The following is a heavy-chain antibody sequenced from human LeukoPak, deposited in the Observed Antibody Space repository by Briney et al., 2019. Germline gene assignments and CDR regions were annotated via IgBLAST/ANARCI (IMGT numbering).Heavy chain of an antibody. V-gene: IGHV5-51*01. D-gene: IGHD6-19*01. J-gene: IGHJ4*02. CDR2: IYPADSDT. CDR3: ARPDSSGYYVV. Sequence: GESLKISSKGSGYSFSSYWIAWVRQMPGKGLEWMAIIYPADSDTRYSPSFQGQVTISADKSINTAYLQWSSLKASDTATYYCARPDSSGYYVVWGQGTLVTVSS. CDR1: GYSFSSYW.